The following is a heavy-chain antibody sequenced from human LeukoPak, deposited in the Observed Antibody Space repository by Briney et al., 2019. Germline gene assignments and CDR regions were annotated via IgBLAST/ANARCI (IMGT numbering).Heavy chain of an antibody. Sequence: SETLSLTCAVYGGSFSGYYWSWIRQPPGKGLEWIGEINHSGSTNYNPSLKSRVTISVDTSKNQFSLKLSSVTAADTAVYYCARGRRLVVVPAATSFCCPPAGYMDVWGKGTTVTVSS. CDR2: INHSGST. CDR1: GGSFSGYY. CDR3: ARGRRLVVVPAATSFCCPPAGYMDV. D-gene: IGHD2-2*01. V-gene: IGHV4-34*01. J-gene: IGHJ6*03.